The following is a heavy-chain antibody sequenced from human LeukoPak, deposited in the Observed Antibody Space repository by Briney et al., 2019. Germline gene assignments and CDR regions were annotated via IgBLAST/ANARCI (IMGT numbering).Heavy chain of an antibody. V-gene: IGHV1-46*01. CDR2: INPSGGST. J-gene: IGHJ5*02. Sequence: ASVKVSCKASGYTFTSYYMHWLRQAPGQGLEWMGIINPSGGSTSYAQKFQGRVTMTRDTSTSTVYMELSSLRSEDTAVYYCARDRRPGWFDPWGQGTLVTVSS. D-gene: IGHD3-10*01. CDR1: GYTFTSYY. CDR3: ARDRRPGWFDP.